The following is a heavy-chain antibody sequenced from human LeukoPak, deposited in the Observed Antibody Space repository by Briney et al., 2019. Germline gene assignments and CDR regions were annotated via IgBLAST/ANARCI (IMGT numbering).Heavy chain of an antibody. V-gene: IGHV4-59*02. CDR3: ARDFSSGWYYFDC. Sequence: SETLSLTCTVSGGSVSGYYWSWIRQPPGKGLEWIGYIHHSGTTNYNPSLKSRVTMAVDTSKNQFYLKLSSVTAADTAVYYCARDFSSGWYYFDCWGQGVLVTVSS. CDR1: GGSVSGYY. CDR2: IHHSGTT. J-gene: IGHJ4*02. D-gene: IGHD6-19*01.